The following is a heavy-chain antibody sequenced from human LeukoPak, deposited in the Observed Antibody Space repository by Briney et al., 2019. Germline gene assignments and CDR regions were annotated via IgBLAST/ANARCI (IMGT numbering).Heavy chain of an antibody. J-gene: IGHJ6*03. D-gene: IGHD4-17*01. CDR3: ARGPDYGDYYMDV. CDR1: GASINSNYY. CDR2: IYYSGST. Sequence: SETLSLTCTVSGASINSNYYWGWIRQPPGKGLEWIGNIYYSGSTYFNPSLKSRVTISVDTSKNQFSLKLSSVTAADTAVYYCARGPDYGDYYMDVWGKGTTVTVSS. V-gene: IGHV4-39*07.